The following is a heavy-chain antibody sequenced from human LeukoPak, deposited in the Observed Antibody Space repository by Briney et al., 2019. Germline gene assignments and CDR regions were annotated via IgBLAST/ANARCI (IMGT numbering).Heavy chain of an antibody. Sequence: GGSLRLSCAASGFTFSSYSMNWVRQAPGKGLEWVSSISSSSYIYYADSVKGRFTISRDNAKNSLYLQMNSLRAEDTAVYYCARDRVVRGRSDAFDIWGQGTMVTVSS. CDR2: ISSSSYI. CDR1: GFTFSSYS. J-gene: IGHJ3*02. D-gene: IGHD3-10*01. CDR3: ARDRVVRGRSDAFDI. V-gene: IGHV3-21*01.